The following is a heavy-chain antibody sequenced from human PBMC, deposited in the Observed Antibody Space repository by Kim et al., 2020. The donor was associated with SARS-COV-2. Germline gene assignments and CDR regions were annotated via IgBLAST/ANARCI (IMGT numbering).Heavy chain of an antibody. V-gene: IGHV4-4*02. CDR2: IYHSGST. Sequence: SETLSLTCAVSGGSISSSNWWSWVRQPPGKGLEWIGEIYHSGSTNYNPSLKSRVTISVDKSKNQFSLKLSSVTAADTAVYYCARVSFTVTTSYYYYGMDVWGQGTTVTVSS. D-gene: IGHD4-17*01. CDR1: GGSISSSNW. J-gene: IGHJ6*02. CDR3: ARVSFTVTTSYYYYGMDV.